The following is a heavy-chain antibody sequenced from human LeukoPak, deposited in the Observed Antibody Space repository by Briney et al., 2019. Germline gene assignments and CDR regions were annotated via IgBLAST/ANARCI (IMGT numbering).Heavy chain of an antibody. Sequence: ASVKVSCKASGGTFSSYAISWVRQAPGQGLEWMGGIIPIFGTANYAQKFQGRVTITADESTSTAYMELSSLRSEDTAVYYCGRPLQRGSWTQRALDYWGQGTLVTVSS. V-gene: IGHV1-69*13. D-gene: IGHD3-10*01. J-gene: IGHJ4*02. CDR1: GGTFSSYA. CDR2: IIPIFGTA. CDR3: GRPLQRGSWTQRALDY.